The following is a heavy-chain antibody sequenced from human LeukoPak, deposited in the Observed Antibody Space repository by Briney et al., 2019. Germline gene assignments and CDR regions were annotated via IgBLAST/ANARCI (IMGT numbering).Heavy chain of an antibody. CDR2: IYDSDTTNYNSEH. J-gene: IGHJ3*02. CDR1: GGSISSYY. CDR3: ARDWWFGDVLLGDHAFDI. V-gene: IGHV4-59*01. Sequence: SETLSLTCIVSGGSISSYYWSWIRQPPGKGLEWIGYIYDSDTTNYNSEHNYNPSLKSRVTISADMSKKQFSLKLTSVTAADTAVYFCARDWWFGDVLLGDHAFDIWGQGTMVTVSS. D-gene: IGHD3-10*01.